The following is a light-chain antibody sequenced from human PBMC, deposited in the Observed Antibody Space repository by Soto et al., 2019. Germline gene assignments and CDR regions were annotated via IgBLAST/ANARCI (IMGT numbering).Light chain of an antibody. CDR3: QQYGSSPPWT. CDR1: QSVSSSF. Sequence: PGSRAPLSCRASQSVSSSFLAWYQHKPGQSPSLLIYGASSRATGIPDRFSGSGSGTDFTLTISRLEPEDFAVYYCQQYGSSPPWTFGQGTKVDI. J-gene: IGKJ1*01. CDR2: GAS. V-gene: IGKV3-20*01.